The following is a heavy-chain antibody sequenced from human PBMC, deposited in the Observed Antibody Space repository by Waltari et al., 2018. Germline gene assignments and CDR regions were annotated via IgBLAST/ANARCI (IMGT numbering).Heavy chain of an antibody. D-gene: IGHD3-22*01. CDR1: GFPFSTYS. CDR2: ISGSSSTI. CDR3: ARDAYYSDSSGYHFDY. Sequence: EVKLVESGGGLVQPGQSLRLSCAASGFPFSTYSMNWVRQAPGKGLEWVSYISGSSSTIYYAGSVKGRFTISRDNAKNSLFLQMNSLRAEDTAVYYCARDAYYSDSSGYHFDYWGQGTLVTVSS. J-gene: IGHJ4*02. V-gene: IGHV3-48*04.